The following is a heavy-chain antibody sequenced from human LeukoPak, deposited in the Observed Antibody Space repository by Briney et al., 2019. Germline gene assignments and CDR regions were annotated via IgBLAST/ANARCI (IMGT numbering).Heavy chain of an antibody. J-gene: IGHJ6*03. CDR1: GFTFSGYW. D-gene: IGHD3-22*01. V-gene: IGHV3-7*01. CDR3: AKALPTMIVVVSVDYYYYMDV. Sequence: GGSLRLSCAASGFTFSGYWMTWVRHLPGKGLEWVAKIKQDGSEKYYVDSVKGRFTISRDNTRDSLYLQMNSLRAEDTAVYYCAKALPTMIVVVSVDYYYYMDVWGKGTTVTISS. CDR2: IKQDGSEK.